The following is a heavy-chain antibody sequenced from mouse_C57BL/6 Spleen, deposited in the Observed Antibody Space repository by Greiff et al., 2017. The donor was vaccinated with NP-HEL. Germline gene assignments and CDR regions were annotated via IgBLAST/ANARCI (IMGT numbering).Heavy chain of an antibody. D-gene: IGHD1-1*01. J-gene: IGHJ1*03. CDR2: IYPRSGNT. V-gene: IGHV1-81*01. CDR3: ARGGIYYYGSSNWYFEV. Sequence: LVESGAELARPGASVKLSCKASGYTFTSYGISWVKQRTGQGLEWIGEIYPRSGNTYYTEKFKGQATLTADKSSSTAYMELRSLTSEDSAVYFCARGGIYYYGSSNWYFEVWGTGTTVTVSS. CDR1: GYTFTSYG.